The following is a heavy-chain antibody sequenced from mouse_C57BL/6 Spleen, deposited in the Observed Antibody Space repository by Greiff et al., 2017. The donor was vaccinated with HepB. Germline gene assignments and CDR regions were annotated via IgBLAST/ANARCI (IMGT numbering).Heavy chain of an antibody. J-gene: IGHJ4*01. V-gene: IGHV1-18*01. D-gene: IGHD3-2*02. Sequence: EVKLQESGPELVKPGASVKIPCKASGYTFTDYNMDWVKQSHGKSLEWIGDINPNNGGTIYNQKFKGKATLTVDKSSSTAYMELRSLTSEDTAVYYCARSGTAQAPYYAMDYWGQGTSVTVSS. CDR3: ARSGTAQAPYYAMDY. CDR2: INPNNGGT. CDR1: GYTFTDYN.